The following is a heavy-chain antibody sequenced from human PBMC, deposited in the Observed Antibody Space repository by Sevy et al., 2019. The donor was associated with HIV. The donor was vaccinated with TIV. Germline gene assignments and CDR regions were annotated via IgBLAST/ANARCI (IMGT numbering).Heavy chain of an antibody. J-gene: IGHJ3*02. CDR2: VNHSGST. V-gene: IGHV4-34*01. Sequence: SETLSLTCAVYGGSFSGYYWSWIRQPPGKGLEWIGEVNHSGSTNYNPSLKSRVTISVDTSKNQFSLKLSSVTAADTAVYYCARHCSGTSCSHTFDIWGQGTMVTVSS. D-gene: IGHD2-2*01. CDR3: ARHCSGTSCSHTFDI. CDR1: GGSFSGYY.